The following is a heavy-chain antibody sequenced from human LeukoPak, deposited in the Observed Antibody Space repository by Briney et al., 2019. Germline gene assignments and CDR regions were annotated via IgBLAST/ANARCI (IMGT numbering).Heavy chain of an antibody. CDR2: MNPNSGNT. D-gene: IGHD1-26*01. CDR3: ARDRGTYFDAFDI. J-gene: IGHJ3*02. V-gene: IGHV1-8*03. CDR1: GYTFTSYD. Sequence: ASVKVSCKASGYTFTSYDINWVRQATGQGLEWMGWMNPNSGNTGYAQKFQGRVTITRNTSISTAYMELSSLRSDDTAVYYCARDRGTYFDAFDIWGQGTMVTVSS.